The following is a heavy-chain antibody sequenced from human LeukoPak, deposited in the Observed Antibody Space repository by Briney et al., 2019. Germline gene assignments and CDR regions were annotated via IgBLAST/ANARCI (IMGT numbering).Heavy chain of an antibody. CDR2: ISGSGGST. CDR1: GFTFSSYA. CDR3: AKDEVGTS. J-gene: IGHJ1*01. Sequence: GGSLRLSCAASGFTFSSYAMSWDRQAPGEGLEWVSTISGSGGSTYYADSVKGRFTISRDNSKNTLYLHMNSLRADDTAVYYCAKDEVGTSWGQGTLVTVSS. D-gene: IGHD2-15*01. V-gene: IGHV3-23*01.